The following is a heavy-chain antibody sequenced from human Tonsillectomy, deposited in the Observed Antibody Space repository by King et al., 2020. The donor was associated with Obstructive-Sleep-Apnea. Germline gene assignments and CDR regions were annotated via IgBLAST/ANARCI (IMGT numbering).Heavy chain of an antibody. J-gene: IGHJ6*02. CDR3: ARDVGGDPSYGMDV. CDR1: GGSISSSSYY. D-gene: IGHD2-21*02. CDR2: IYYSGST. Sequence: LQLQESGPGLVKPSETLSLTCTVSGGSISSSSYYWGWIRQPPGKGLEWIGSIYYSGSTYYNPSLKSRVTISVDTSKNQFSLKLSSVTAADTAVYYCARDVGGDPSYGMDVWGQGTTVTVSS. V-gene: IGHV4-39*07.